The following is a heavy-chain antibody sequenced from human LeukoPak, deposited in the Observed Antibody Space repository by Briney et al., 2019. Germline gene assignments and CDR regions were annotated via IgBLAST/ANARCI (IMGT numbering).Heavy chain of an antibody. Sequence: TSETLSLTCTVSGGSISSSSYYWGWIRQPPGKGLEWIGSIYYSGSTYYNPSLKSRVTISVDTSKNQFSLKLNSVTAADTAVYYCARDVGLGGSCYWFDPWGQGTLVTVSS. CDR1: GGSISSSSYY. V-gene: IGHV4-39*07. J-gene: IGHJ5*02. CDR3: ARDVGLGGSCYWFDP. CDR2: IYYSGST. D-gene: IGHD2-15*01.